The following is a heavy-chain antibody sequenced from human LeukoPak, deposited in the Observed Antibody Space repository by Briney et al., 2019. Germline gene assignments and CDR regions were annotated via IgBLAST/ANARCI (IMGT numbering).Heavy chain of an antibody. V-gene: IGHV1-69*13. CDR1: GGTFSSYA. CDR2: IIPIFGTA. J-gene: IGHJ5*02. Sequence: SVKVSCKASGGTFSSYAIIWVRQAPGQGLEWMGGIIPIFGTANYAQKFQGRVTITADESTSTAYMELSSLRSEDTAVYYCARGEESQDWFDPWGQGTLVTVSS. CDR3: ARGEESQDWFDP.